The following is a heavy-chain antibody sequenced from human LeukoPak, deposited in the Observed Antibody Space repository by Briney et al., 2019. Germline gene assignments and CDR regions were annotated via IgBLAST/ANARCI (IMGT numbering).Heavy chain of an antibody. Sequence: GASVKVSCKASGYTFTSYYMHWVRQAPGQGLEWMGVFNPGGDSISYSQKFQGRVTLTRDTTTSTAYMELRSLRSEDTAVYYCARQQEVTSDSYYYAMDVWGQGTTVTVSS. J-gene: IGHJ6*02. V-gene: IGHV1-46*01. CDR3: ARQQEVTSDSYYYAMDV. D-gene: IGHD4-23*01. CDR1: GYTFTSYY. CDR2: FNPGGDSI.